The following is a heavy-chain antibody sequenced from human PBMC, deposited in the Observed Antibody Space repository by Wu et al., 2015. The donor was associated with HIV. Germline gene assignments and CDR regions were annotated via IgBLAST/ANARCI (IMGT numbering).Heavy chain of an antibody. CDR2: INPNDGGT. CDR1: GYNFRGYY. V-gene: IGHV1-2*06. CDR3: ARDLPGGGGPFDY. D-gene: IGHD1-26*01. Sequence: QVQLVQSGAEVKKPGASLKVSCKASGYNFRGYYIHWVRQAPGQGLEWMGRINPNDGGTHYAQKFQGRVTMTRDTSISTAYMELSRLKSDDTAVYYCARDLPGGGGPFDYWGQGNAGHRLL. J-gene: IGHJ4*02.